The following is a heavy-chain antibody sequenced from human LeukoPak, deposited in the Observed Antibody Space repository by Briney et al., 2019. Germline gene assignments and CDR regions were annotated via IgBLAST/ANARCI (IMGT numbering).Heavy chain of an antibody. J-gene: IGHJ4*02. CDR1: GFTFSSYE. CDR2: ISSSGSTI. D-gene: IGHD3-10*01. V-gene: IGHV3-48*03. CDR3: AQLGEENYFDY. Sequence: PGGSLRLSCAASGFTFSSYEMNWVRQAPGKGLEWVSYISSSGSTIYYADSVKGRFTISRDNAKNSLYLQMNSLRAEDTVVYYCAQLGEENYFDYWGQGTLVTVSS.